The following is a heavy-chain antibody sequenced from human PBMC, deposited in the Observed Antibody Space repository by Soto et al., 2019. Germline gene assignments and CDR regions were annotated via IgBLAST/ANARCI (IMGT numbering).Heavy chain of an antibody. CDR3: ARAIGPTLFDY. CDR1: GFTFSSYD. Sequence: SLILSCSASGFTFSSYDMLWVRQGPGKGLEWVSAIGTAGDTNYAGSVKGRFTISRENAKNSLYLQMNSLRAGDTAIYFCARAIGPTLFDYWGQGTLVTVSS. CDR2: IGTAGDT. D-gene: IGHD3-22*01. V-gene: IGHV3-13*04. J-gene: IGHJ4*02.